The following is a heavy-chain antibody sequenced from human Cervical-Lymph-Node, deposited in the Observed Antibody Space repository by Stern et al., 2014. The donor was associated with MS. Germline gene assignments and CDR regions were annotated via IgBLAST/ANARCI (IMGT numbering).Heavy chain of an antibody. D-gene: IGHD1-7*01. CDR3: ARQPVTGTTPFDY. CDR1: GASMDSSTSY. V-gene: IGHV4-39*01. Sequence: VQLLESGPGLVKPSETLSLTCVVSGASMDSSTSYWAWIRQPPGKGLEXIGNFHHSGSTHYNPSLKSRVTISGDTSKNQLSLRMTSTTAADTALYFCARQPVTGTTPFDYWGQGTRVTVSS. CDR2: FHHSGST. J-gene: IGHJ4*02.